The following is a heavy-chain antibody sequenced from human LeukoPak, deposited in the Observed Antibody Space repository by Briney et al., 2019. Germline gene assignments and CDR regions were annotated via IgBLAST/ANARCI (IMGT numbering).Heavy chain of an antibody. CDR1: GESFSGYY. CDR2: ISHSGSA. CDR3: AKQRRAVWFGAATDDY. J-gene: IGHJ4*02. V-gene: IGHV4-34*01. Sequence: SETLSLTCTVYGESFSGYYWSWIRQSPGKGLERIGEISHSGSAYSNPSLKSRVTMSVDRSKNQFSLNVSSVTAADTAVYFCAKQRRAVWFGAATDDYWGQGILVTVSS. D-gene: IGHD3-10*01.